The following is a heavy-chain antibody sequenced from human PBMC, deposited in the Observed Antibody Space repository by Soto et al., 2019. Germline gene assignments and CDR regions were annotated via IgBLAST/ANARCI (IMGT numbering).Heavy chain of an antibody. CDR3: ARRGAPPYDYYGRDV. D-gene: IGHD3-16*01. CDR1: GYTFSNYG. Sequence: QVQLVQSGPEVKKPGASVKVSCKASGYTFSNYGITWVRQAPGQGLEWMGWINAYNGETNYAQKLQGRVTTTTATATSTADMELKSLKSYDPAVYYCARRGAPPYDYYGRDVWGQGTTGTVSS. J-gene: IGHJ6*02. CDR2: INAYNGET. V-gene: IGHV1-18*01.